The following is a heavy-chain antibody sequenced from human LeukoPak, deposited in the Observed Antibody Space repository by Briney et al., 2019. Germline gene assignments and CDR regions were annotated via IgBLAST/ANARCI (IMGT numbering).Heavy chain of an antibody. V-gene: IGHV1-69*13. CDR3: ARVGTRYYDSSGYGEDF. D-gene: IGHD3-22*01. J-gene: IGHJ4*02. CDR2: IIPIFGTA. CDR1: GGTFSSYA. Sequence: SVKVSCKASGGTFSSYAISWVRQAPGQGLEWMGGIIPIFGTANYAQKFQGRVTITADESTSTAYMELSSLRSEDTAVYYCARVGTRYYDSSGYGEDFWGQGTLVTVSS.